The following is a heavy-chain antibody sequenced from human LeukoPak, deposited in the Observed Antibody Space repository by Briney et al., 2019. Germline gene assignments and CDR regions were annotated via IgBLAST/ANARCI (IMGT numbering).Heavy chain of an antibody. Sequence: SETLSLTCAVYGGSLDIYYWMFVRQPPGKGLHWIGEITYRRSADYNPSLKSRASITIDASQRQISLKLTSVTAADTAVYYCAGYGGDWNFDFDSWGQGTLVSVSP. J-gene: IGHJ4*02. CDR3: AGYGGDWNFDFDS. CDR1: GGSLDIYY. D-gene: IGHD2-21*01. CDR2: ITYRRSA. V-gene: IGHV4-34*01.